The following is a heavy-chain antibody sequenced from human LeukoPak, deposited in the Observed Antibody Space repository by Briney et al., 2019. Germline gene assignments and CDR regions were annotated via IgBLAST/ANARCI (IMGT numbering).Heavy chain of an antibody. J-gene: IGHJ4*02. D-gene: IGHD5-12*01. Sequence: GGSLRLSCAASGFTFNNYAMNWVRRAPGKGLEWVSAISGNGRSTYYANSVKGRFTISRDNSKNTLYLRMNSLRAEDTAVYYCAKDPGYSGYDYFDYWGQGTLVTVSS. V-gene: IGHV3-23*01. CDR1: GFTFNNYA. CDR2: ISGNGRST. CDR3: AKDPGYSGYDYFDY.